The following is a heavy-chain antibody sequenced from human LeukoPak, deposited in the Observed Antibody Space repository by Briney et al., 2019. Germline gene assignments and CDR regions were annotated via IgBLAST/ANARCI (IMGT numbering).Heavy chain of an antibody. V-gene: IGHV3-33*06. CDR3: VQEGPRGLAFDI. CDR1: GFTFSSYG. Sequence: GGSLRLSCAASGFTFSSYGMHWVRQAPGKGLEWVAVIWYDGSNKYYADSVKGRFTISRDNSKNTLYLQMNSLRAEDTAVYYCVQEGPRGLAFDIWGQGTEVTVSS. J-gene: IGHJ3*02. CDR2: IWYDGSNK.